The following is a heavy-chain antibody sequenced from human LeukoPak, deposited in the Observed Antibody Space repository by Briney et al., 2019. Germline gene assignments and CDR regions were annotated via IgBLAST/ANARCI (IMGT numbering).Heavy chain of an antibody. CDR3: ATIGGSVDIGWFFDY. V-gene: IGHV3-7*01. J-gene: IGHJ4*02. Sequence: GGSLRLSCAASGFTFINYWMSWVRQAPGKGLEWVANIKGDGSDKLFLDSLRGRFTISRDNAKNSLYLQMNNLRAEDTAVYYCATIGGSVDIGWFFDYWGQGTLVTVSS. D-gene: IGHD6-19*01. CDR1: GFTFINYW. CDR2: IKGDGSDK.